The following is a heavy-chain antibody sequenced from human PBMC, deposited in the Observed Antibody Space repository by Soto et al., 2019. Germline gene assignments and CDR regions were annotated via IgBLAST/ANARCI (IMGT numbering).Heavy chain of an antibody. Sequence: ASVKVSCKASGYTFTSYGISWVRQAPGQGLEWMGWISAYNANTNYAQKLQGRVTMTTDTSTSTSYMELRSLRSDDTAVYFCARDRLGATGDYWGQGTRVTVAS. V-gene: IGHV1-18*01. CDR3: ARDRLGATGDY. CDR1: GYTFTSYG. J-gene: IGHJ4*02. CDR2: ISAYNANT. D-gene: IGHD1-26*01.